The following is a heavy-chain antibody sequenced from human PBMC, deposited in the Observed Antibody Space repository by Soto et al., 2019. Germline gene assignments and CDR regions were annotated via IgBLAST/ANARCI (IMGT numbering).Heavy chain of an antibody. Sequence: EVQLVESGGGLVQPGGSLRLSCAASGFTFSNYWMTWVRQAPGKGLEWVATIKEDESEKHYVDSVKGRFTISRDNAKKSLYLQVNSLRGDDTAVYYCARSGRYGYYQHWGRGTLATVSS. V-gene: IGHV3-7*01. CDR2: IKEDESEK. CDR3: ARSGRYGYYQH. D-gene: IGHD3-10*01. J-gene: IGHJ1*01. CDR1: GFTFSNYW.